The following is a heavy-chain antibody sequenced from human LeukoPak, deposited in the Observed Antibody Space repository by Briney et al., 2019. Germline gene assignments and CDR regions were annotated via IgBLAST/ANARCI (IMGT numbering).Heavy chain of an antibody. D-gene: IGHD6-13*01. CDR2: IIPILGIA. CDR3: ARDATRYSSTPRTDFDY. V-gene: IGHV1-69*04. J-gene: IGHJ4*02. CDR1: GGTFSSYA. Sequence: VASVKVSCKASGGTFSSYAISWVRQAPGQGLEWMGRIIPILGIANYAQKFQGRVTITADKSTSTAYMELSSLRSEDTAVYYCARDATRYSSTPRTDFDYWGQGTLVTVSS.